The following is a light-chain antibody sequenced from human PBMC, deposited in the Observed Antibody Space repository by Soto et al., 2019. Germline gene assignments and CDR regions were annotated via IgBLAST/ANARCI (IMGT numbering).Light chain of an antibody. V-gene: IGKV1-5*03. J-gene: IGKJ1*01. Sequence: DIQSTQSPSSLSASVGDRVTITCRASQSISSWLAWYQQKPGKAPKLLIYKASTLKSGVPSRFSGSGSGTEFTLTISSLQPDDFATYYCQHYNSYSEAFGQGTKVDIK. CDR3: QHYNSYSEA. CDR1: QSISSW. CDR2: KAS.